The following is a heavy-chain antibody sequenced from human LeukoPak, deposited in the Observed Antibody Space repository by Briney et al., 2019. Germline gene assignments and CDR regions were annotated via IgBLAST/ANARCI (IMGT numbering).Heavy chain of an antibody. V-gene: IGHV1-69*13. D-gene: IGHD1-1*01. CDR2: IIPMFGTA. J-gene: IGHJ4*02. CDR1: GGTFSSYV. CDR3: AKDTLSATTGRADYFDS. Sequence: SVKVSCKASGGTFSSYVITWVRQAPGQGLEWMGGIIPMFGTADYAQKFQGRVTITADESTSTAYMQLSSLRAEDTALYYCAKDTLSATTGRADYFDSWGQGTLVTVSS.